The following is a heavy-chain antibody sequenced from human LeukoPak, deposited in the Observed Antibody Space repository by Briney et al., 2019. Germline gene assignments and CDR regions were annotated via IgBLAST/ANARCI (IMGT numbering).Heavy chain of an antibody. CDR1: GFTFRSSS. D-gene: IGHD2-2*01. CDR3: AREDIVVVPAAGSFDY. V-gene: IGHV3-21*01. J-gene: IGHJ4*02. CDR2: IGISSNYI. Sequence: GGSLRLSCAASGFTFRSSSMNWVRQAPGKGLEWVSSIGISSNYIYYADSVRGRFTISRDNAKNSLYLQMNSLRAEDTAVYYCAREDIVVVPAAGSFDYWGQGTLVTVSS.